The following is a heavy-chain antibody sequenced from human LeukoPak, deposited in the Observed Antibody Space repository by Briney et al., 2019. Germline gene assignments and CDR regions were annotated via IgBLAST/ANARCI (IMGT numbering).Heavy chain of an antibody. CDR3: ARGRGLRYDFWSGYYPHYFDY. Sequence: SETLSLTCAVYGGSFSGYYWSWIRQPPGKGLEWIGEINHSGSTNYNPSLKSRVTISVDTSKNQFSLKLSSVTAADTAVYYCARGRGLRYDFWSGYYPHYFDYWGQGTLVTVSS. V-gene: IGHV4-34*01. J-gene: IGHJ4*02. D-gene: IGHD3-3*01. CDR2: INHSGST. CDR1: GGSFSGYY.